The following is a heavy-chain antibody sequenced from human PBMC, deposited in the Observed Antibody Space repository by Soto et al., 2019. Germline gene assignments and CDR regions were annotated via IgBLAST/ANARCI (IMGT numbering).Heavy chain of an antibody. CDR2: IIPIFGTA. CDR1: GGTFSSYA. D-gene: IGHD2-15*01. Sequence: GASVKVSCKASGGTFSSYAISWVRQAPGQGLEWMGGIIPIFGTANYAQKFQGRVTITADESTSTAYMELSSLRSEDTAVYYCSLGVVVAGVLTVKDIPNVFQSLPWG. J-gene: IGHJ5*02. CDR3: SLGVVVAGVLTVKDIPNVFQSLP. V-gene: IGHV1-69*13.